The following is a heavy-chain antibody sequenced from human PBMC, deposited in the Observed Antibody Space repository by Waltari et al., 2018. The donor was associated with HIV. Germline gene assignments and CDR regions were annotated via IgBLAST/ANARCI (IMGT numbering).Heavy chain of an antibody. CDR3: ARDPFTNYRAFDY. CDR2: INNDGST. D-gene: IGHD1-7*01. Sequence: VQPGGSLRLSCAASGFTFSSYWMHWVRQAPGKGLVWVSRINNDGSTSYADSVKGRFTISRDNAKNTLYLQMNSLRAEDTAVYYCARDPFTNYRAFDYWGQGTLVTVSS. J-gene: IGHJ4*02. CDR1: GFTFSSYW. V-gene: IGHV3-74*01.